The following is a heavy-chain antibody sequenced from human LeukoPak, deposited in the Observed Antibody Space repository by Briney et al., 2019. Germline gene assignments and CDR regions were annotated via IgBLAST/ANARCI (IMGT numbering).Heavy chain of an antibody. CDR1: GGSFSGYY. Sequence: SETLSLTCAVYGGSFSGYYWSWLRQPPGKGLEWIGEINRSGSTNYNPSLKSRVTISVDTSKNQFSLKLSSVTAADTAVYYCARGRPYDILTGYLDYWGQGTLVTVSS. D-gene: IGHD3-9*01. CDR3: ARGRPYDILTGYLDY. J-gene: IGHJ4*02. V-gene: IGHV4-34*01. CDR2: INRSGST.